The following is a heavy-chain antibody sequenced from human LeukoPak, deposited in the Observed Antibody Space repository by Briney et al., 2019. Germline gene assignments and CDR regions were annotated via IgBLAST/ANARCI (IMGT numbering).Heavy chain of an antibody. J-gene: IGHJ4*02. CDR1: GFTFSSYA. Sequence: GGSLRLSCAASGFTFSSYAMHWVRQAPGKGLEWVAFIRYDGSNKYYADSVKGRFTISRDNSKNTLYLQMNSLRAEDTAVYYCAKDRGLDIVATFGDYWGQGTLVTVSS. CDR2: IRYDGSNK. CDR3: AKDRGLDIVATFGDY. D-gene: IGHD5-12*01. V-gene: IGHV3-30*02.